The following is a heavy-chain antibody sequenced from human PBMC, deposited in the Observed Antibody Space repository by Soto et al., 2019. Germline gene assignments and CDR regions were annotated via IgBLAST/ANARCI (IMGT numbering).Heavy chain of an antibody. J-gene: IGHJ6*02. CDR3: ARDSTVTTAYYYYGMDV. CDR1: GFTFSSYG. V-gene: IGHV3-33*01. D-gene: IGHD4-4*01. CDR2: IWYDGSNK. Sequence: GGSLRLSCAASGFTFSSYGMHWVRQAPGKGLEWVAVIWYDGSNKYYADSVKGRFTISRDNSKNTLYLQMNSLRAEDTAVYYCARDSTVTTAYYYYGMDVRGQGTTVTVSS.